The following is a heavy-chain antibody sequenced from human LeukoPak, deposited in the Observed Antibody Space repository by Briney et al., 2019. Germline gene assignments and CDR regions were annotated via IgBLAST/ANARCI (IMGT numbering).Heavy chain of an antibody. V-gene: IGHV1-8*01. CDR2: MNPNSGNT. J-gene: IGHJ6*02. D-gene: IGHD3-10*01. CDR3: AREGYGSGSYYNGYDYYYGMDV. Sequence: ASVNVSCKASGYTFTSYDINWVRQATGQGLEWMGWMNPNSGNTGYAQKFQGRVTMTRNTSISTAYMELSSLRSEDTAVYYCAREGYGSGSYYNGYDYYYGMDVWGQGTTVTVSS. CDR1: GYTFTSYD.